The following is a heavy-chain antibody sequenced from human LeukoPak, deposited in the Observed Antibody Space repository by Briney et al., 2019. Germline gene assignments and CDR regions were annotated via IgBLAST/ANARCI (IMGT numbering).Heavy chain of an antibody. J-gene: IGHJ4*02. Sequence: PGGSLRLSSAASGFTFSSYAMSWVRQAPGKGLGWVANIKQDGSEKYYVDSVKGRFTISRDNAKNSLYLQMNSLRVEDTAVYYCARDTSYGSDPLDYWGQGTLVTVSS. CDR1: GFTFSSYA. D-gene: IGHD3-10*01. CDR3: ARDTSYGSDPLDY. V-gene: IGHV3-7*01. CDR2: IKQDGSEK.